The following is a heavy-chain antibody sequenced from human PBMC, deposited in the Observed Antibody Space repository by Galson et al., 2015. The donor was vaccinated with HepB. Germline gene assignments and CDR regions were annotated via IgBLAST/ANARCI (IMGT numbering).Heavy chain of an antibody. CDR1: GDSVSSNSAA. CDR2: TYYRSKWYN. D-gene: IGHD3-3*01. CDR3: VRGITIFGVVITYGMDV. Sequence: CAISGDSVSSNSAAWNWIRQSPSRGLEWLGRTYYRSKWYNDYAVSVKSRITINPDTSKNQFSLQLNSVTPEDTAVYYCVRGITIFGVVITYGMDVWGQGTTVTVSS. J-gene: IGHJ6*02. V-gene: IGHV6-1*01.